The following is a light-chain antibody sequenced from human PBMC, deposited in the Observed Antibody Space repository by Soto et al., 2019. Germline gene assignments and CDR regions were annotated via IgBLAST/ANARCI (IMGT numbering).Light chain of an antibody. CDR2: KAS. CDR3: QQYSLFSPTT. V-gene: IGKV1-5*03. CDR1: QSVDSW. J-gene: IGKJ2*01. Sequence: DFQMTQSPSTLSASVGDRVTITCRASQSVDSWLAWYQQKPGKAPKALIYKASTLESGVPSRLSGSGSGTEFTLTITNVQPEDVATYHCQQYSLFSPTTFGQGTRVEIK.